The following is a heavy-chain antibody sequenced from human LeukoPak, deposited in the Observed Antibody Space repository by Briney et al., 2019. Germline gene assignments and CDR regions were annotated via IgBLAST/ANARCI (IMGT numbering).Heavy chain of an antibody. Sequence: GGSLRLSCVASGFTFSNYWMSWVRQAPGKGLEWVANIKQDESRTYYMDSVKGRFTISRDNAKNSLYLQMNSLRAEDTAVYYCARDASLYRDADTWYWAFDFWGQGTLLTASS. CDR3: ARDASLYRDADTWYWAFDF. CDR2: IKQDESRT. J-gene: IGHJ4*02. CDR1: GFTFSNYW. V-gene: IGHV3-7*01. D-gene: IGHD3-10*01.